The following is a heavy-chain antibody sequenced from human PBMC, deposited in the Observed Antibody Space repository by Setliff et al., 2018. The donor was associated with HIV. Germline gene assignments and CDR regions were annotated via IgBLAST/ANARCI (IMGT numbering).Heavy chain of an antibody. CDR1: GYNFTNYG. J-gene: IGHJ4*02. V-gene: IGHV1-18*01. Sequence: PSVKVSCKASGYNFTNYGIGWVRQAPGQGLEYLGWIGTYSGNTDYAQSVQGRVTMTRDTSTGTVYMDLRSLRSEDTAVYYCARAREDTALDSYWGQGTLVTVSS. CDR3: ARAREDTALDSY. D-gene: IGHD5-18*01. CDR2: IGTYSGNT.